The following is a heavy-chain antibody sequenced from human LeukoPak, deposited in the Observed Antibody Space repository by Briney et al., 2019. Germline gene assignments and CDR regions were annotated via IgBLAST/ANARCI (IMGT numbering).Heavy chain of an antibody. CDR2: INANSGGT. Sequence: SVKVSCKASGYSFGVYYMHWVRQAPGQGLEWMGWINANSGGTMYAQKFQGRVTMTRDTSISTAYMELSRLKFDDTAVYYCASFILLTATTGDAFNIWGQGTMVTVSS. CDR1: GYSFGVYY. CDR3: ASFILLTATTGDAFNI. V-gene: IGHV1-2*02. D-gene: IGHD1-26*01. J-gene: IGHJ3*02.